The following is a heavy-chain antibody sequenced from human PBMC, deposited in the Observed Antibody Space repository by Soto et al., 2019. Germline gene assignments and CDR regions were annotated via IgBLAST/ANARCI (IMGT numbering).Heavy chain of an antibody. J-gene: IGHJ4*02. CDR3: ASRATVTKPDDY. CDR2: ISYDGSNK. D-gene: IGHD4-17*01. CDR1: GFTFSSYA. V-gene: IGHV3-30-3*01. Sequence: QVQLVECGGGVVQPGRSLRLSCAASGFTFSSYAMHWVRQAPGKGLEWVAVISYDGSNKYYADSVKGRFTISRDNSKNTLYLQMNSLRAEDTAVYYCASRATVTKPDDYWGQGTLVTVSS.